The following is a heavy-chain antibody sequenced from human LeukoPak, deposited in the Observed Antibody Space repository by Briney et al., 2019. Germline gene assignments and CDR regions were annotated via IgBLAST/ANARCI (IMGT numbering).Heavy chain of an antibody. CDR1: GYTFTSYY. CDR2: INPSGGST. CDR3: ARERRMATSSFDY. Sequence: ASVTVSCKASGYTFTSYYMHWVPQAPGQGLEWMGIINPSGGSTSYAQKFQGRVTMTRDTSTSTVYMELSSLRSEDTAVYYCARERRMATSSFDYWGQGTLVTVSS. V-gene: IGHV1-46*03. J-gene: IGHJ4*02. D-gene: IGHD5-24*01.